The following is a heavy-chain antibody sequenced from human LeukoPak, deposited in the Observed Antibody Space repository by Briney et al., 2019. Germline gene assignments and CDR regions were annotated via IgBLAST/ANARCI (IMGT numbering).Heavy chain of an antibody. CDR3: ARLFRGRSSRPLAYYYYYMDV. CDR2: IYYSGST. J-gene: IGHJ6*03. D-gene: IGHD2-2*01. Sequence: PSETLSLTCTVSGGSISSSSYYWGWIRQPPGKGLEWIGSIYYSGSTYYNPSLKSRVTISVDTSKNQFSLKLSSVTAADTAVYYCARLFRGRSSRPLAYYYYYMDVWGKGTTVTISS. CDR1: GGSISSSSYY. V-gene: IGHV4-39*07.